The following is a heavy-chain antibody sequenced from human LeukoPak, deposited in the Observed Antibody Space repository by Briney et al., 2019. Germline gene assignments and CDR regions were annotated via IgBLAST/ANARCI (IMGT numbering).Heavy chain of an antibody. CDR3: ARKDLEAYWYFDL. V-gene: IGHV3-7*01. J-gene: IGHJ2*01. CDR1: GFTFRSHW. Sequence: GESLRLSCAASGFTFRSHWMNWVRQAPGKGLEWVANIREDGSETYYVDSVKGRFTISRDNAKNSLILQMDSLRVDDTAVYYCARKDLEAYWYFDLWGRGTLVTVPS. D-gene: IGHD3-16*01. CDR2: IREDGSET.